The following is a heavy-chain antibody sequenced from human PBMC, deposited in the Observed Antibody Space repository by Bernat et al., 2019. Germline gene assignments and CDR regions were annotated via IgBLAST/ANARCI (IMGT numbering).Heavy chain of an antibody. CDR1: GFTFSSYA. CDR2: MYVGGST. Sequence: EVQLLESGGGLVQPGGSLRLSCAASGFTFSSYAMSWVRQAPGKGLEWVSVMYVGGSTYYAESVKGRFTISRDSSKNTLYLQMNSLRAEDTAVYYCARGGGPTFHYDTSGSDAFDIWGQGTMVTVSS. CDR3: ARGGGPTFHYDTSGSDAFDI. J-gene: IGHJ3*02. V-gene: IGHV3-23*03. D-gene: IGHD3-22*01.